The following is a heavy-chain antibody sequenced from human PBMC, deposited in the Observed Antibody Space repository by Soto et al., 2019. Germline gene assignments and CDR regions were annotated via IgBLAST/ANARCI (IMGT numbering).Heavy chain of an antibody. V-gene: IGHV3-15*07. CDR1: GFTFSNAW. CDR3: TTRAGDNYYYGMDV. D-gene: IGHD3-10*01. J-gene: IGHJ6*02. Sequence: GGSLRLSCAASGFTFSNAWMNWVRQAPGKGLEWVGRIKSKTDGGTTDYAAPVKGRFTISRDDSKNTLYLQMNSLKTEDTAVYYCTTRAGDNYYYGMDVWGQGTTVTVSS. CDR2: IKSKTDGGTT.